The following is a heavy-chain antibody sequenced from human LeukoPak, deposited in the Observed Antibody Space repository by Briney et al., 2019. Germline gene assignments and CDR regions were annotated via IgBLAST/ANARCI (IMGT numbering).Heavy chain of an antibody. Sequence: SETLSLTCSVSGGSINTYYWSCIRQPAGKGLEWIGRIHSSGSTHYNPSLKSRVTMSLDTSKNQFSLKLTSGTAADTAVYYCARDNDFFDYWGQGTLVTVSS. CDR1: GGSINTYY. CDR2: IHSSGST. V-gene: IGHV4-4*07. CDR3: ARDNDFFDY. J-gene: IGHJ4*02.